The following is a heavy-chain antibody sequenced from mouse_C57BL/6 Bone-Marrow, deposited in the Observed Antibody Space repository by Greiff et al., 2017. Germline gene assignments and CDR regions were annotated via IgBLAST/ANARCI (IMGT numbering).Heavy chain of an antibody. CDR2: IYPRSGNT. D-gene: IGHD1-1*01. V-gene: IGHV1-81*01. J-gene: IGHJ2*01. CDR3: AAYYYGSSSPFVW. Sequence: VKLMESGAELARPGASVKLSCKASGYTFTSYGISWVKQRTGQGLEWIGEIYPRSGNTYYNEKFKGKATLTADKSSSTAYMELRSLTSEDSAVYFCAAYYYGSSSPFVWWGQGTTLTVSS. CDR1: GYTFTSYG.